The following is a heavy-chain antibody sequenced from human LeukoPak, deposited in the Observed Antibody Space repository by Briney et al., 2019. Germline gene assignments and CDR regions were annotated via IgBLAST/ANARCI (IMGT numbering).Heavy chain of an antibody. CDR1: GGSISSYY. J-gene: IGHJ4*02. CDR3: ARVSGYDWESFYDY. Sequence: PSETLSLTCTVSGGSISSYYWSWLRQPPGKGLEGIGYIYYSGSTNYNPSLKSRVTISVDTSKNQFSLKLSSVTAADTAAYYCARVSGYDWESFYDYWGQGTLVTVSS. CDR2: IYYSGST. V-gene: IGHV4-59*01. D-gene: IGHD5-12*01.